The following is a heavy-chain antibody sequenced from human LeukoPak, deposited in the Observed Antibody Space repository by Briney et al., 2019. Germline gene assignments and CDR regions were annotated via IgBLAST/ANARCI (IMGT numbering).Heavy chain of an antibody. J-gene: IGHJ3*02. CDR3: ARVITGTTRRAFDI. V-gene: IGHV4-31*03. CDR1: GGSISSGGYY. D-gene: IGHD1-7*01. Sequence: SQTLSLTCTVSGGSISSGGYYWSWIRQHPGKGLEWIGYIYYSGSTYYNPSLKSRVTISVDTSKNQFSLKLSSVTAADTAVYYCARVITGTTRRAFDIWGQGTMVTVSS. CDR2: IYYSGST.